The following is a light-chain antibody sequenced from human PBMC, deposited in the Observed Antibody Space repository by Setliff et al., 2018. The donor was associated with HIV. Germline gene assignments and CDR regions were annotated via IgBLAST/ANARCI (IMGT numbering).Light chain of an antibody. Sequence: SYELTQPPSLSVAPGKTARITCGASNVGRKSVHWYQQRPGQAPVVVIYYNNDRPSGIPERFAGSNSGSTATLTINRVEAGDEADYYCQVWDSNNDQGMFGGGTK. CDR1: NVGRKS. J-gene: IGLJ3*02. CDR2: YNN. V-gene: IGLV3-21*01. CDR3: QVWDSNNDQGM.